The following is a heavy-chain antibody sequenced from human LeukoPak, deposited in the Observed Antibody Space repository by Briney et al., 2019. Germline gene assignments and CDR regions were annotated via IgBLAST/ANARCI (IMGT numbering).Heavy chain of an antibody. CDR1: GFTFSSYS. Sequence: GGSLRLSCAASGFTFSSYSMNWVRQAPGKGLEWVSSISSSSSYIYYADSVKGRFTISRDNAKNSLYLQMNSLRAEDTAVYYCARARTDTSALRVYPTTIDYWGQGTLVTVSS. V-gene: IGHV3-21*01. CDR2: ISSSSSYI. J-gene: IGHJ4*02. CDR3: ARARTDTSALRVYPTTIDY. D-gene: IGHD5/OR15-5a*01.